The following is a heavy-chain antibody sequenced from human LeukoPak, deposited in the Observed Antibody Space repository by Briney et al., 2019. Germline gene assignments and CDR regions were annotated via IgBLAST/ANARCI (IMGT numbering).Heavy chain of an antibody. CDR2: ISGNGGST. V-gene: IGHV3-23*01. CDR3: VKHRCSGGFCPGDY. CDR1: GFAFSSYA. Sequence: QTGGSLRPSCAASGFAFSSYAMSWVRQAPGKGLEWVSFISGNGGSTYYADSVKGRFTISRDNSKNTLSLQMNSLRVEDTAVYYCVKHRCSGGFCPGDYWGQGTLVTVSS. J-gene: IGHJ4*02. D-gene: IGHD2-15*01.